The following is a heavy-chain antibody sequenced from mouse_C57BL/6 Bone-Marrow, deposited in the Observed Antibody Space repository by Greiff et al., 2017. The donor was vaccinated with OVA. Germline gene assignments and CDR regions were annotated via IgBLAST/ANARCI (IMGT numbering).Heavy chain of an antibody. CDR2: ISDGGSYT. V-gene: IGHV5-4*01. J-gene: IGHJ4*01. Sequence: EVMLVESGGGLVKPGGSLKLSCAASGFTFSSYAMSWVRQTPEKRLEWVATISDGGSYTYYPDNVKGRFTISRDNAKNNLYLQMSHLKSEDTAMYYCARELGGDYAMDYWGQGTSVTVSS. CDR3: ARELGGDYAMDY. CDR1: GFTFSSYA.